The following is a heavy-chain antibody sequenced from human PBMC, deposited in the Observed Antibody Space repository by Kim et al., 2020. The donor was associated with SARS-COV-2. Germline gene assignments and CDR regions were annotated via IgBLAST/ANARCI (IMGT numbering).Heavy chain of an antibody. CDR2: IYYSGST. Sequence: SETLSLTCTVSGGSISSSSYYWGWIRQPPGKGLEWIGSIYYSGSTYYNPSLKSRVTISVDTSKNQFSLKLSSVTAADTAVYYCARHLGYNWNAFSIYYFDYWGQGTLVTVSS. CDR1: GGSISSSSYY. V-gene: IGHV4-39*01. J-gene: IGHJ4*02. CDR3: ARHLGYNWNAFSIYYFDY. D-gene: IGHD1-1*01.